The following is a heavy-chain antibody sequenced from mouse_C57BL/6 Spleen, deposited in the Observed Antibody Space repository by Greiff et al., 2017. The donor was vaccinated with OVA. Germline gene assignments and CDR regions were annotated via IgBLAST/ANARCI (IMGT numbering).Heavy chain of an antibody. V-gene: IGHV14-3*01. J-gene: IGHJ1*03. Sequence: EVKLQESVAELVRPGASVKLSCTVSGFNIKNTYIHWVKQRPEQGLEWIGRIDPADGNTKYDPKFQGKATITADTSSNTAYLQLSSLTSEDTAIYYCARASSTRYFDVWGTGTTVTVSS. CDR2: IDPADGNT. CDR1: GFNIKNTY. D-gene: IGHD2-10*02. CDR3: ARASSTRYFDV.